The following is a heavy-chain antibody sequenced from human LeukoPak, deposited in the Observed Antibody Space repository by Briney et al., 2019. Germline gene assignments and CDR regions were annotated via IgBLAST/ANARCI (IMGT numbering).Heavy chain of an antibody. V-gene: IGHV4-34*01. CDR2: INHSGST. Sequence: SETLSLTCTVSGGSINSYYWSWIRQPPGKGLEWIGEINHSGSTNYNPSLKSRVTISVDTSKNQFSLKLSSVTAADTAVYYCARLGRITMVRGVIPWGQGTLVTVSS. J-gene: IGHJ5*02. CDR3: ARLGRITMVRGVIP. CDR1: GGSINSYY. D-gene: IGHD3-10*01.